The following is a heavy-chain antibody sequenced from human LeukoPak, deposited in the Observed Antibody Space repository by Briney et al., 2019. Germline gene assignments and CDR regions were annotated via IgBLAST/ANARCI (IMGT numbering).Heavy chain of an antibody. CDR2: IYYSGST. J-gene: IGHJ6*03. D-gene: IGHD3-22*01. Sequence: SETLSLTCTVPGGSISSYYWSWIRQPPGKGLEWIGYIYYSGSTNYNPSLKSRVTISVDTSKNQFSLKLSSVTAADTAVYYCARDGGNRVVGPLYYMDVWGKGTTVTVSS. V-gene: IGHV4-59*01. CDR1: GGSISSYY. CDR3: ARDGGNRVVGPLYYMDV.